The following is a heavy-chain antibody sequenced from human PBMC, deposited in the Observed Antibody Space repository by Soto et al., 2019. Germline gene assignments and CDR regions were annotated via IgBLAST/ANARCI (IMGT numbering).Heavy chain of an antibody. CDR1: GFTVSSNY. V-gene: IGHV3-53*02. D-gene: IGHD3-22*01. J-gene: IGHJ3*02. Sequence: EVQLVETGGGLIQPGGSLRLSCAASGFTVSSNYMSWVRQAPGKGLEWVSVIYSGGSTYYADSVKGRFTISRDNSKNTLYLQMNSLRGEDTAVYYCARDGYYDSSGYYVGAFDIWGQGTMVTVSS. CDR2: IYSGGST. CDR3: ARDGYYDSSGYYVGAFDI.